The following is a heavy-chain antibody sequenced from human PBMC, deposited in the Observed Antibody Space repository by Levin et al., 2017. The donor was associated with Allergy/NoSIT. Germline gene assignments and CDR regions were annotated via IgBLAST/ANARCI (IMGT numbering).Heavy chain of an antibody. CDR2: ISYDGDIK. CDR1: GFTFSGFG. CDR3: AKDQSSGYFSFIDY. J-gene: IGHJ4*02. D-gene: IGHD3-22*01. Sequence: GESLKISCAASGFTFSGFGMHWVRQAPGKGLAWVAVISYDGDIKYYADSVKGRFTISRDNSKNTLYLQMNSLGAEDTAVYYCAKDQSSGYFSFIDYWGQGTLVTVSS. V-gene: IGHV3-30*18.